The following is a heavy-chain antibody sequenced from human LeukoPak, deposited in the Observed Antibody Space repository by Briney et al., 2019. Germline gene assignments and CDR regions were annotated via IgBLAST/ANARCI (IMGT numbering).Heavy chain of an antibody. CDR1: GGSISSGDYY. D-gene: IGHD6-13*01. CDR2: IYYSGST. CDR3: ARDLGFGRAAAEVEGNWFDP. V-gene: IGHV4-30-4*08. Sequence: PSETLSLTCTVSGGSISSGDYYWSWIRQPPGKGLEWIGYIYYSGSTYYNPSLKSRVTISVDTSKNQFSLKLSSVTAADTAVYYCARDLGFGRAAAEVEGNWFDPWGQGTLVTVSS. J-gene: IGHJ5*02.